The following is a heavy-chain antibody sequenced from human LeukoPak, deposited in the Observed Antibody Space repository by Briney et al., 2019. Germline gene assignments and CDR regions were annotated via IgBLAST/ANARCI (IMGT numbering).Heavy chain of an antibody. CDR1: GYTFTSYG. J-gene: IGHJ6*02. CDR3: ARDVLRFLEWLLPSGDHYYGMDV. CDR2: ISAYNGNT. Sequence: ASVKVSCKASGYTFTSYGISWVRQAPGQGLEWMGWISAYNGNTNYAQKLQGRVTMTTDTSTSTAYMELRSLRSDDTAVYYCARDVLRFLEWLLPSGDHYYGMDVWGQGTTVTVSS. V-gene: IGHV1-18*01. D-gene: IGHD3-3*01.